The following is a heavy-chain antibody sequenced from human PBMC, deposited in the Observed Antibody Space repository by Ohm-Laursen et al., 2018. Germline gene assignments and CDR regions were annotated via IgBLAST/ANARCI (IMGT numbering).Heavy chain of an antibody. V-gene: IGHV3-48*04. Sequence: SLRLSCTASEFTLGPYGMSWVRQAPGKGLEWVSYISSSGSTIYYADSVKGRFTISRDNAKNSLYLQMNSLRAEDTAVYYCARIGDLDDFWSGPDAFDIWGQGTMVTVSS. CDR1: EFTLGPYG. CDR3: ARIGDLDDFWSGPDAFDI. CDR2: ISSSGSTI. J-gene: IGHJ3*02. D-gene: IGHD3-3*01.